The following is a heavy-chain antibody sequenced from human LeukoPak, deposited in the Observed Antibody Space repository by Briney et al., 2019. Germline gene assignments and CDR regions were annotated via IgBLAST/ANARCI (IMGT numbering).Heavy chain of an antibody. CDR1: GFTVSSNY. Sequence: GGSLRLYCAASGFTVSSNYMSWVRQAPGKGLEWVSVIYTSGSTYYTDSVKGRFTISRDNSKNTLYLQMNSLRPEDTAMYYCARDLAAMAPGGYWGQGTLVTVSS. J-gene: IGHJ4*02. CDR2: IYTSGST. D-gene: IGHD5-18*01. CDR3: ARDLAAMAPGGY. V-gene: IGHV3-53*01.